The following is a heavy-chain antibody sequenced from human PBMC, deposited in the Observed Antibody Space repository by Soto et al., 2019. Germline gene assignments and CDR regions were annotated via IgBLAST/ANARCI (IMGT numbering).Heavy chain of an antibody. D-gene: IGHD2-2*01. J-gene: IGHJ4*02. CDR2: IYYSGST. V-gene: IGHV4-30-4*01. CDR3: ARASTIHQLMFDY. Sequence: SETLSLTCTVSGGSISSGDYYWSWIRQPPGKGLEWIGYIYYSGSTYYNPSLKSRVTISVDTYKNQFSLKLSSVTAADTAVYYCARASTIHQLMFDYWGQGTLVTVSS. CDR1: GGSISSGDYY.